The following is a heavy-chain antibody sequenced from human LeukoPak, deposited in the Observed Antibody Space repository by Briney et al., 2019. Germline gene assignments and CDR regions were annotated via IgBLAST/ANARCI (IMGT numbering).Heavy chain of an antibody. CDR2: ISSSSSYI. Sequence: PGGSLRLSCVASGFTFSSYSMNWVRQAPGKGLEWVSSISSSSSYIYYADSVKGRFTISRDNAKNSLYLQMNSLRAEDTAVYYCARDPSGHLVRGRWFDPWGQGTLVTVSS. CDR3: ARDPSGHLVRGRWFDP. CDR1: GFTFSSYS. V-gene: IGHV3-21*01. J-gene: IGHJ5*02. D-gene: IGHD6-6*01.